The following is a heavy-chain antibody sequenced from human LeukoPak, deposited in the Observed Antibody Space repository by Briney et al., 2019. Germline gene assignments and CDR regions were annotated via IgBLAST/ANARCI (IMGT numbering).Heavy chain of an antibody. CDR3: ARETPRRGETRDGYR. D-gene: IGHD5-24*01. J-gene: IGHJ4*02. CDR2: IKPDGSKK. Sequence: GGSLRLSCTASGFTFSNYWMTWVRQAPGKGLEWVANIKPDGSKKYYVDSVKGRFTISRDNPKNLLFLQINSLRVEDTAVYYCARETPRRGETRDGYRWGQGTVVTVSS. V-gene: IGHV3-7*01. CDR1: GFTFSNYW.